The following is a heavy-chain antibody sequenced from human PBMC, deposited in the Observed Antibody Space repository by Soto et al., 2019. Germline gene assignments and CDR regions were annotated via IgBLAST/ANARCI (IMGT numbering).Heavy chain of an antibody. CDR3: VRHGRSYYDSSGSPY. D-gene: IGHD3-22*01. CDR1: GYSFSNYW. CDR2: IYPGDFDT. Sequence: GESLKISCKASGYSFSNYWIGWVRQMPGKGLEWMGTIYPGDFDTRYSPSFQGQVTISADKAISTAHLQWSSLKGSDTAMYYCVRHGRSYYDSSGSPYWGQGTLVNVSS. J-gene: IGHJ4*02. V-gene: IGHV5-51*01.